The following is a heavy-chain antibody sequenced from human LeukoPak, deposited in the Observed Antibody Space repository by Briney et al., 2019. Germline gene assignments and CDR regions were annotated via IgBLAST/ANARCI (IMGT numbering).Heavy chain of an antibody. CDR3: ARAGDCSSTNCYRPFDY. Sequence: PGRSLRLSCAASGFTFSSYALHWVRQAPGKGLEWVAIVSHDGSNKDYADSVRGRFTISRDNSNSTLFLQMNSLRPEDTAVYYCARAGDCSSTNCYRPFDYWGQGTLVTVSS. V-gene: IGHV3-30*04. CDR2: VSHDGSNK. D-gene: IGHD2-2*01. CDR1: GFTFSSYA. J-gene: IGHJ4*02.